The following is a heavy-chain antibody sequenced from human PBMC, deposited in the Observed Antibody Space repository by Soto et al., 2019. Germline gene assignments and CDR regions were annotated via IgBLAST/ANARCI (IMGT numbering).Heavy chain of an antibody. CDR1: GGNIRSSGG. CDR2: IYHSGST. Sequence: PSETMCVTCSVAGGNIRSSGGWSRVRQPPGKGLEWIGEIYHSGSTNYNPSLKSRVTISVDKSKNQFSLKLSSVTAADTAVYYCARRVPSSSTLYFDYWGQGTLVTVSS. J-gene: IGHJ4*02. CDR3: ARRVPSSSTLYFDY. D-gene: IGHD6-13*01. V-gene: IGHV4-4*02.